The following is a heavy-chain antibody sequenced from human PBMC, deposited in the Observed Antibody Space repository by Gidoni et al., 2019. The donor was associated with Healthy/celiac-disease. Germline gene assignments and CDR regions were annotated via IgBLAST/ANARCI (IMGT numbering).Heavy chain of an antibody. CDR2: ISGSGGST. J-gene: IGHJ1*01. CDR3: AKDSDYYDSSGYFGDFQH. CDR1: GFTFSSYA. D-gene: IGHD3-22*01. Sequence: EVQLLESGGGLVQPGGSLRLSCAASGFTFSSYAMSWVRQAPGKGLEWVSAISGSGGSTYYADSVKGRFTSSRDNSKNTLYLQMNSLRAEDTAVYYCAKDSDYYDSSGYFGDFQHWGQGTLVTVSS. V-gene: IGHV3-23*01.